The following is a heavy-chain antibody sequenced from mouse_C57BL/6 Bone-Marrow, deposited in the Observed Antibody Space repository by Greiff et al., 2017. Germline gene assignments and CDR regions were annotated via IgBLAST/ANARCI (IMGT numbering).Heavy chain of an antibody. V-gene: IGHV1-47*01. D-gene: IGHD2-3*01. CDR2: FHPYNDDT. CDR1: GYTFTTYP. CDR3: ARGNDGYSYAMDY. Sequence: VQLQQSGAELVKPGASVKMSCRASGYTFTTYPIEWMKQNHGKSLEWIGNFHPYNDDTKYNEKFKGKATLTVEKSSSTVYLELSRLTSDDSAVYYCARGNDGYSYAMDYWGQGTSVTVSS. J-gene: IGHJ4*01.